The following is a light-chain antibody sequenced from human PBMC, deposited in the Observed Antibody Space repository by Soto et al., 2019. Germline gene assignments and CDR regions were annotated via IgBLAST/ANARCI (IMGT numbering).Light chain of an antibody. CDR3: AAWDVSLVV. CDR1: SSNIGTNT. CDR2: SDN. J-gene: IGLJ2*01. Sequence: QAVVTQPPSASGTPGQRVTIFCSGSSSNIGTNTVIWYQQLPGAAPKLLIYSDNQRPSGVPDRFSGSKSGTSASLAISGLQSEDEADYYCAAWDVSLVVFGGGTRSPS. V-gene: IGLV1-44*01.